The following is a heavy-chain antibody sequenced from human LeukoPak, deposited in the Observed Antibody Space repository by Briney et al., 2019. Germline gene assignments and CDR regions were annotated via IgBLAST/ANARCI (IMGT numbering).Heavy chain of an antibody. J-gene: IGHJ4*02. CDR2: IKEDGSER. CDR1: AFIFSGHW. V-gene: IGHV3-7*03. Sequence: GGSLRLSCEGSAFIFSGHWMNWVRQTPGKGLEWVASIKEDGSERQYVDSVKGRFSISRDNTKGSLFLQLNSLRAEDTAVYYCARDIARRPGYYDFWSGQRTQGYYFDYWGQGTLVTVSS. CDR3: ARDIARRPGYYDFWSGQRTQGYYFDY. D-gene: IGHD3-3*01.